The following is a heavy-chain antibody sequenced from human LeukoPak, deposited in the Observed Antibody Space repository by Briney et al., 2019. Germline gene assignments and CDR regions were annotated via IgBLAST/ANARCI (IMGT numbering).Heavy chain of an antibody. V-gene: IGHV4-31*03. CDR3: ARDGGLAWGFDP. CDR1: GGSISSGGYC. D-gene: IGHD1-26*01. Sequence: SETLSLTCTVSGGSISSGGYCWSWLRQHPGKGLEWIGYIYYSGSTYYNPSLKSRVTISVDTSKNQFSLKLSSVTAADTAVYYCARDGGLAWGFDPWGQGTLVTVSS. J-gene: IGHJ5*02. CDR2: IYYSGST.